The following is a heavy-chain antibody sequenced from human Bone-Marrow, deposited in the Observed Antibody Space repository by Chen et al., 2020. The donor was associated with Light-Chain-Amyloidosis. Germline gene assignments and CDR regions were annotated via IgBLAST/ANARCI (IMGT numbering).Heavy chain of an antibody. CDR1: GFTFSDYY. V-gene: IGHV3-11*01. J-gene: IGHJ6*02. D-gene: IGHD6-6*01. CDR3: ARERVLVPYYYYGMDV. CDR2: ISSSGSTI. Sequence: QVQLVESGGGLVKPGGSLRLSCAASGFTFSDYYMSWIRQAPGKGLEWVSYISSSGSTIYYADSVKGRFTISRDNAKNSLYLQMNSLRAEETAVYYCARERVLVPYYYYGMDVWGQGTTVTVSS.